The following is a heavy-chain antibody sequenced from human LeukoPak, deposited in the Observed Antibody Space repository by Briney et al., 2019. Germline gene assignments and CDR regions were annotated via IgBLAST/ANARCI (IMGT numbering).Heavy chain of an antibody. J-gene: IGHJ4*02. CDR2: ISWNSGSI. Sequence: GGSLRLSCAASGFTFDDYAMHWVRQAPGKGLEWVSGISWNSGSIVYADSVKGRFTISRDNAKNSLYLQMNSLRAEDMALYYCAKASGHIVVVPAFDYWGQGTLVTVSS. CDR1: GFTFDDYA. CDR3: AKASGHIVVVPAFDY. V-gene: IGHV3-9*03. D-gene: IGHD2-2*01.